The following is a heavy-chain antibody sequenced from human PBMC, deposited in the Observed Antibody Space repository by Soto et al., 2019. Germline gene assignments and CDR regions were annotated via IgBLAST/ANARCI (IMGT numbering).Heavy chain of an antibody. CDR3: ARGIVVRGQGWFDP. V-gene: IGHV1-2*02. CDR1: GYTFTGYY. D-gene: IGHD2-15*01. CDR2: INPNSGDT. J-gene: IGHJ5*02. Sequence: ASVKVSCKASGYTFTGYYIHWVRQAPGQGLEWMGWINPNSGDTNLAQKFQGRVTMTRDTSISTTYMELSRLASDDAAAYFCARGIVVRGQGWFDPWGQGTLVTVSS.